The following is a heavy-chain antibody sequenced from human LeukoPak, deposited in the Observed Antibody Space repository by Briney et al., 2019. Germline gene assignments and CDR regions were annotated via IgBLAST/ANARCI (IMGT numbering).Heavy chain of an antibody. Sequence: GGSLRLSCAASGFTFSSYAMSWVRQAPGKGLEWVSAISGSGGSTYYADSVKGRFTISRDNSKNTLYLQMNSLRDEDTAVYYCSKDDRWLQLTNAFDIWGQGTMVTVSS. CDR3: SKDDRWLQLTNAFDI. CDR2: ISGSGGST. CDR1: GFTFSSYA. V-gene: IGHV3-23*01. J-gene: IGHJ3*02. D-gene: IGHD5-24*01.